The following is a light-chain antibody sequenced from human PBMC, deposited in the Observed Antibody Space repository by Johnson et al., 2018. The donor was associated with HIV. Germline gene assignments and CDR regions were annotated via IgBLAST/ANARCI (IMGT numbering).Light chain of an antibody. J-gene: IGLJ1*01. CDR3: GTWDSSLSAYV. CDR2: ENN. CDR1: SSNSGNNY. V-gene: IGLV1-51*02. Sequence: QSVLTQPPSVSAAPGQKVTISCSGSSSNSGNNYVSWYQQLPGTAPKLLIYENNKRPSGIPDRFSGSKSGTSATLGITGLQTGDEADYYCGTWDSSLSAYVFGPGTKVTIL.